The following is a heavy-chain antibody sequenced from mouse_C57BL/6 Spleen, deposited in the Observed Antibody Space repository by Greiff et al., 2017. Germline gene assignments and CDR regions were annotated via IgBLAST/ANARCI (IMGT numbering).Heavy chain of an antibody. V-gene: IGHV5-12*01. CDR1: GFTFSDYY. CDR2: ISNGGGST. J-gene: IGHJ1*03. CDR3: ARGTTTVVDRYFDV. Sequence: EVHLVESGGGLVQPGGSLKLSCAASGFTFSDYYMYWVRQTPEKRLEWVAYISNGGGSTYYPDTVKGRFTISRYNAKNTLYLQMSRLKSEDTAMYYCARGTTTVVDRYFDVWGTGTTVTVSS. D-gene: IGHD1-1*01.